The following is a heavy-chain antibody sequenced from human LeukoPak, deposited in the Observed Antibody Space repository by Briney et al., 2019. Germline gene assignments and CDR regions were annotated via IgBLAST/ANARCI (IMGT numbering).Heavy chain of an antibody. D-gene: IGHD6-19*01. Sequence: GGSLRLSCAASGFTFDDYAMHWVRQAPGKGLEWVSGISWNSGSIGYADSVKGRFTISRDNAKNSLYLQMNSLRAEDTALYYCAKTSSGWYSDYWGQGTLVTVSS. CDR3: AKTSSGWYSDY. V-gene: IGHV3-9*01. CDR1: GFTFDDYA. CDR2: ISWNSGSI. J-gene: IGHJ4*02.